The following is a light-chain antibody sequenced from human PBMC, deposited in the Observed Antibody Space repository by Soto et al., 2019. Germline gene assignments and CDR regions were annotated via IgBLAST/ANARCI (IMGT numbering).Light chain of an antibody. V-gene: IGKV1D-16*01. J-gene: IGKJ5*01. CDR3: QQYYSYLIT. Sequence: SQLPQPPSSVAASVGDRVTITCRASQDISTRLAWYQQKPGKAPKLLIYAASSLQSGVPSRFSGSGSGTDFTLTISCLQSEDFATYYCQQYYSYLITFGQGTRLEIK. CDR1: QDISTR. CDR2: AAS.